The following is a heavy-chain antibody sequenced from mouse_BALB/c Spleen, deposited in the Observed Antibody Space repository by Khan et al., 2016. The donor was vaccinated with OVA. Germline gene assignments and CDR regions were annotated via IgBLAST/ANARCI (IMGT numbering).Heavy chain of an antibody. CDR3: ATSYFCGYYFGN. D-gene: IGHD1-1*01. CDR1: GFTFSTSG. CDR2: ISGDSSTI. J-gene: IGHJ2*01. V-gene: IGHV5-17*02. Sequence: EVELVESGGGLVQPGGSRKLSCAASGFTFSTSGMHWVRQAPEKGLEWVAYISGDSSTIYYADTVQGRFTISRDNPKNTPFLQMTSLMSEDTARYYGATSYFCGYYFGNWGPGTTLTVSS.